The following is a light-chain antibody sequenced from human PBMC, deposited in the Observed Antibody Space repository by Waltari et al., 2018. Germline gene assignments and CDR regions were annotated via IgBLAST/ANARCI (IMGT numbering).Light chain of an antibody. CDR3: MQSIQFPLT. J-gene: IGKJ4*01. Sequence: DVVMTQTPLALSVTPGQPASISCKSSQSLLHSDGKTHLYWYLQKPGQPPPLLIYDVSNRFSGVPDRFSGSGSGTDFTLKISRVEAEDVGLYYCMQSIQFPLTFGGGTKVEIK. CDR2: DVS. CDR1: QSLLHSDGKTH. V-gene: IGKV2D-29*01.